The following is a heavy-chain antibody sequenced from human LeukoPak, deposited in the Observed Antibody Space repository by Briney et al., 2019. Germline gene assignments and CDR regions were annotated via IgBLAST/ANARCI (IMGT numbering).Heavy chain of an antibody. CDR2: IIPILGIA. CDR1: GGTFSSYT. Sequence: SVKVSCKASGGTFSSYTISWVRQAPGQGPEWMGRIIPILGIANYAQKFQGRVTITADKSTSTAYMELSSLRSEDTAVYYCARDAYDSSGYIFDDWGQGTLVTVSS. CDR3: ARDAYDSSGYIFDD. V-gene: IGHV1-69*04. D-gene: IGHD3-22*01. J-gene: IGHJ4*02.